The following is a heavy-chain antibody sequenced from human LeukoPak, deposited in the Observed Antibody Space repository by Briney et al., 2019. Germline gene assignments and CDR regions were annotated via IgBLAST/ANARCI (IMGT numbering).Heavy chain of an antibody. CDR2: IYHSGST. CDR3: ARVDRYSYGYDY. V-gene: IGHV4-38-2*02. D-gene: IGHD5-18*01. Sequence: SETLSLTCTVSGYSISSGYYWGWIRQPPGKGLEWIGSIYHSGSTYYNPSLKSRVTISVDTSKNQFSLKLSFVTAADTAVYYCARVDRYSYGYDYWGQGTLVTVSS. J-gene: IGHJ4*02. CDR1: GYSISSGYY.